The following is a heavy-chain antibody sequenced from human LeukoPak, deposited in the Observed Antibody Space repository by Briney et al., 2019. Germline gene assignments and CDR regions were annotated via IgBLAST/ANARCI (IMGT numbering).Heavy chain of an antibody. CDR1: GFTFSSYS. D-gene: IGHD6-13*01. J-gene: IGHJ4*02. Sequence: GGSVRLSCAASGFTFSSYSMNWVRQAPGKGLKWVSSISSSSSYIYYAESVKGRFTISRDNAKNSLYLQMNSLRAKDTAVYYCARLSSSWQHFDYWGQGTLVTASS. CDR2: ISSSSSYI. V-gene: IGHV3-21*01. CDR3: ARLSSSWQHFDY.